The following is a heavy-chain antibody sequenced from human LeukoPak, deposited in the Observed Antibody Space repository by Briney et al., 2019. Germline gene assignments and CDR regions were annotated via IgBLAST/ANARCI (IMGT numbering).Heavy chain of an antibody. V-gene: IGHV3-23*01. D-gene: IGHD3-9*01. J-gene: IGHJ4*02. Sequence: GGSLRLSCAASGFTFSNYAMSWVRQAPGKGLEWVSAISGSGGSTYYAGSVKGRFTIPRDNSKNTLYLQLNSLRAEDTAVYYCAKWGDYDILTGYYDSDYWGQGTLVTVSS. CDR1: GFTFSNYA. CDR2: ISGSGGST. CDR3: AKWGDYDILTGYYDSDY.